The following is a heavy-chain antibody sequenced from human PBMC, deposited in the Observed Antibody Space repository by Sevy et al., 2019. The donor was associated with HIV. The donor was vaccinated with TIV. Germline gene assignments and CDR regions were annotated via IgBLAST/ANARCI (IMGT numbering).Heavy chain of an antibody. Sequence: SETLSLTCAVSGYSISSGYYWGWIRQPPGKGLEWIGSIYHSGSTYYNPSLKSRVTISVDTSKNQFSRKLSSVTAADTAVYYCARQGGATYPWFDYWGQGTLVTVSS. J-gene: IGHJ4*02. CDR1: GYSISSGYY. D-gene: IGHD1-26*01. CDR3: ARQGGATYPWFDY. CDR2: IYHSGST. V-gene: IGHV4-38-2*01.